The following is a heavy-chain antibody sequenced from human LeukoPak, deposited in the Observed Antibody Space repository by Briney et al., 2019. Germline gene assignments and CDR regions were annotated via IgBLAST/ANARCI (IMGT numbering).Heavy chain of an antibody. CDR3: AREGSGSYYNLDP. J-gene: IGHJ5*02. CDR2: FYTSGST. V-gene: IGHV4-4*07. Sequence: SETLSLTCTVSGGSISSYYWSWIRQPAGKGLEWIGRFYTSGSTNFNPSLKSRVTMSVDTSKNQFSLKLSSVTAADTAAYYCAREGSGSYYNLDPWGQGTLVTVSS. D-gene: IGHD3-10*01. CDR1: GGSISSYY.